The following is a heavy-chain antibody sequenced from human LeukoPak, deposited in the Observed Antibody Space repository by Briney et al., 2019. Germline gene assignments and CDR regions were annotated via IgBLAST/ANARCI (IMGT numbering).Heavy chain of an antibody. Sequence: ASVKVSCKASGYTFTNYYIHWVRQAPGQGLEWMGWISAYNGNTNYAQKLQGRVTMTTDTSTSTAYMELRSLRSDDTAVYYCARVSSGWRARLYYFDYWGQGTLVTVSS. CDR1: GYTFTNYY. D-gene: IGHD6-19*01. J-gene: IGHJ4*02. CDR3: ARVSSGWRARLYYFDY. CDR2: ISAYNGNT. V-gene: IGHV1-18*04.